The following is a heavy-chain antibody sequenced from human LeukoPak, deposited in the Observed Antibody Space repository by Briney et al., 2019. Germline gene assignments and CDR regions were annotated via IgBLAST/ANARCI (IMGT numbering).Heavy chain of an antibody. CDR2: ISGSGGST. Sequence: GGSLRLSCAASGFTFSGYAMSWVRQAPGKGLEWVSAISGSGGSTYYADSVKGRFTISRDNSKNTLYLQMNSLRAEDTAVYYCAKDSAFYDSSGYDYWGQGTLVTVSS. CDR1: GFTFSGYA. CDR3: AKDSAFYDSSGYDY. J-gene: IGHJ4*02. D-gene: IGHD3-22*01. V-gene: IGHV3-23*01.